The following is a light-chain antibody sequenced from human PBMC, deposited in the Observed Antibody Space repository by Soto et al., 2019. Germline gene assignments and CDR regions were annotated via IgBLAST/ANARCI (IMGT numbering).Light chain of an antibody. CDR3: HQYGTLPYA. CDR2: GAS. V-gene: IGKV3-20*01. CDR1: QRVSSNY. J-gene: IGKJ2*01. Sequence: IALTQSPGTLSLSPGERATLSCRASQRVSSNYVAGYQHKPGQAHRLLIHGASIRATGIPDRFSGSGSGTDFTLTISRLEPEDFAVYYCHQYGTLPYAFGQGTKLQIK.